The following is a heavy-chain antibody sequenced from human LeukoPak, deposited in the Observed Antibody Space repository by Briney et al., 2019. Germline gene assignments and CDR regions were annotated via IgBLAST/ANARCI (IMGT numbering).Heavy chain of an antibody. Sequence: ASVKVSCKASGYTFTSYGISWVRQAPGQGLEWMGWISAYNGNTNYAQKPQGRVTMTTDTSTSTAYMELSRLRFDDTAVYYCAINKAAKSLDYWGQGTLVTVSS. CDR3: AINKAAKSLDY. V-gene: IGHV1-18*01. CDR1: GYTFTSYG. D-gene: IGHD6-25*01. J-gene: IGHJ4*02. CDR2: ISAYNGNT.